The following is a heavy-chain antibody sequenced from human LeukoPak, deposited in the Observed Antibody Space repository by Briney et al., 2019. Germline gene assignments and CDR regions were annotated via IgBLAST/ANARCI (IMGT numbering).Heavy chain of an antibody. J-gene: IGHJ5*02. CDR2: IYYSGST. D-gene: IGHD3-16*01. Sequence: SETLSLTCTVSGGSISSSSYYWGWIRQPPGKGLEWIWSIYYSGSTYYNPSLKSRVTISVDTSKNQFSLKLSSVTAADTAVYYCARTYDYVWGRSRFDPWGRGTLVTVSS. CDR3: ARTYDYVWGRSRFDP. CDR1: GGSISSSSYY. V-gene: IGHV4-39*07.